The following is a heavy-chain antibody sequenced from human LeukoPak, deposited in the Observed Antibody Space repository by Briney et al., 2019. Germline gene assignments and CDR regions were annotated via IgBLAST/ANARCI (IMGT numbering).Heavy chain of an antibody. CDR1: GFTFDDYA. D-gene: IGHD3-10*01. CDR3: AKDLRVWDHPSFDY. J-gene: IGHJ4*02. V-gene: IGHV3-9*01. CDR2: ISWNSGSI. Sequence: GGSLRLSCAASGFTFDDYAMHWVRQAPGKGLEWVSGISWNSGSIEYADSVKGRFTISRDNSKNTLYLQMNSLRAEDTAVYYCAKDLRVWDHPSFDYWGQGTLVTVSS.